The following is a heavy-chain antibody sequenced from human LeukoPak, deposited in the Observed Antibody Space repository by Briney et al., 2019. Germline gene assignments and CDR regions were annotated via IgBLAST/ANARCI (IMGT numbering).Heavy chain of an antibody. D-gene: IGHD3-10*01. J-gene: IGHJ5*02. CDR1: GGSISSYY. Sequence: SETLSLTCTVSGGSISSYYWSWFRQPAAKGLEWIGRIYNSGNTNYNPSLKSRVTISVDTSKNQFSLKLNSVTAADTAVYYCARSGTYYNNWFDPWGQGTLVTVSS. CDR2: IYNSGNT. V-gene: IGHV4-4*07. CDR3: ARSGTYYNNWFDP.